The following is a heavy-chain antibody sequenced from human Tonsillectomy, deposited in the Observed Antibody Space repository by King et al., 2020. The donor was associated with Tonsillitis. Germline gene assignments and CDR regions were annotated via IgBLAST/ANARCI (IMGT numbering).Heavy chain of an antibody. CDR3: AHSVRSLRYFDWLLGDGMDV. J-gene: IGHJ6*02. CDR1: GFSLSTRGVG. D-gene: IGHD3-9*01. Sequence: TLKESGPTLVKPTQTLTLTCTFSGFSLSTRGVGVGWIRQPPGKALEWLALIYWDDDKRYSPSLKSRLTITKDTSKNQVVLTMTHMDPVDTATYYCAHSVRSLRYFDWLLGDGMDVWGQGTPVTVSS. CDR2: IYWDDDK. V-gene: IGHV2-5*02.